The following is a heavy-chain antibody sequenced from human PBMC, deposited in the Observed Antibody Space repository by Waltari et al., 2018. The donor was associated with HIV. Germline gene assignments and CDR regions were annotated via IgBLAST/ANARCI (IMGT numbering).Heavy chain of an antibody. CDR3: AALAGSEWDLVADS. D-gene: IGHD6-19*01. J-gene: IGHJ4*02. Sequence: EVRLVQSGAEVKKPGESLRISCKAPEHNYWIPRVRQMPGKGLEWMGFIFIGDSDTRYSPSFQGQVTISADRSISTAFLQWRSLKAADSAMYYCAALAGSEWDLVADSWGQGTLLTVSS. V-gene: IGHV5-51*01. CDR1: EHNYW. CDR2: IFIGDSDT.